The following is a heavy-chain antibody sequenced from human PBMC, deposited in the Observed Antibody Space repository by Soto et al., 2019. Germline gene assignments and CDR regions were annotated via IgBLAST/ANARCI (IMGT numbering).Heavy chain of an antibody. CDR2: IFYSGST. CDR3: ARSQKEMATTPTFDY. V-gene: IGHV4-59*01. D-gene: IGHD5-12*01. J-gene: IGHJ4*02. CDR1: DGSISAYS. Sequence: VQLQESGPGLVKPSETLSLTCTVSDGSISAYSWSWIRQTPGKGLEWIGYIFYSGSTNYNPSLRSRVSISVDRSNNQFSLRLRSVTAVDTAVYYCARSQKEMATTPTFDYWGQGTLVTVSS.